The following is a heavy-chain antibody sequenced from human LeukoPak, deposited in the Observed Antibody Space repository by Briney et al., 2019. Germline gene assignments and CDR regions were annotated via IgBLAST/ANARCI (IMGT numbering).Heavy chain of an antibody. J-gene: IGHJ4*02. CDR2: IKEDGSEK. V-gene: IGHV3-7*01. D-gene: IGHD2-2*02. Sequence: GGSLRLSCAASGFTLSSYWMSWVRQAPGKGLEWVANIKEDGSEKYYVDSVKGRFTISRDNAKNSLYLQMNSLRAEDTAVYYCARDRYCSSTSCYNPYFDYWGQGTLVTVSS. CDR1: GFTLSSYW. CDR3: ARDRYCSSTSCYNPYFDY.